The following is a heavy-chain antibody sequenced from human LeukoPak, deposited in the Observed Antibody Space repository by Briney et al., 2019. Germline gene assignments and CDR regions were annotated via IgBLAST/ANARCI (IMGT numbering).Heavy chain of an antibody. CDR1: GGSFSGYY. Sequence: SETLSLTCAVYGGSFSGYYWSWIRQPPGKGLEWIGEINHSGSTNYNPSLKSRVTISVDTSKNQFSLKLSSVTAADTAVYYCVSSFIARGYGINCWGQGTLVTVSS. J-gene: IGHJ4*02. D-gene: IGHD5-12*01. V-gene: IGHV4-34*01. CDR2: INHSGST. CDR3: VSSFIARGYGINC.